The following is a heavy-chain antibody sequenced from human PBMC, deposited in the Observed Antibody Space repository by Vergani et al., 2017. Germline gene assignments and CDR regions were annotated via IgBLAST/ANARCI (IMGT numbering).Heavy chain of an antibody. J-gene: IGHJ6*02. CDR3: ARAATITPYGMDV. V-gene: IGHV3-53*04. CDR1: GFTVSSNY. CDR2: IYSGGST. D-gene: IGHD5-24*01. Sequence: EVQLLESGGGLVQPGGSLRLSCAASGFTVSSNYMSWVRQAPGKGREWVSVIYSGGSTYYADSVRGRFTISRHNSKNTLYLQMNSLRAEDTAVYSCARAATITPYGMDVWGQGTTVTVSS.